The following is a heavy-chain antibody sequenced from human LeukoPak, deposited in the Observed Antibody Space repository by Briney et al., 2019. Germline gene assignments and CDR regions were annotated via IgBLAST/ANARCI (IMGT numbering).Heavy chain of an antibody. CDR1: GFTFSSYG. V-gene: IGHV3-30*18. D-gene: IGHD4-17*01. CDR2: ISDDGGKK. CDR3: AKDLDHDYDDYGLDY. Sequence: WGSLRLSCAASGFTFSSYGMHWVRQAPGKGLEWVALISDDGGKKYYADSVKGRFTISRDNSENTLYLQMNSLRAEDTALYYCAKDLDHDYDDYGLDYWGQGTLVTVSS. J-gene: IGHJ4*02.